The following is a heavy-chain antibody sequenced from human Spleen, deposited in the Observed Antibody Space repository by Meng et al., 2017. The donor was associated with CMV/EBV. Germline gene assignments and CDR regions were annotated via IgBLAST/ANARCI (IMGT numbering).Heavy chain of an antibody. CDR3: ASYYDSSGYEDY. D-gene: IGHD3-22*01. V-gene: IGHV4-30-4*08. Sequence: QVHPPESVPGLLEPPQTLPLPCTALGCPISIGYYYGSWIRQPPGKGLEWIGYIYYSGSTYYNPSLKSRVTISVDTSKNQFSLKLSSVTAADTAVYYCASYYDSSGYEDYWGQGTLVTVSS. CDR2: IYYSGST. J-gene: IGHJ4*02. CDR1: GCPISIGYYY.